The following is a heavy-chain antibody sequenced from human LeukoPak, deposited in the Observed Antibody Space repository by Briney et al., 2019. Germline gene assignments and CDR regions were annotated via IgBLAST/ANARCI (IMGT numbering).Heavy chain of an antibody. V-gene: IGHV1-2*02. D-gene: IGHD5-18*01. CDR2: INPNSGGT. CDR1: GYTFTGYY. CDR3: ARVRGQLWLRYFDY. J-gene: IGHJ4*02. Sequence: ASXKVSCKASGYTFTGYYMHWVRQAPGQGLEWMGWINPNSGGTNYAQKFQGRVTMTRDTSISTAYMELSRLRSDDTAVYYCARVRGQLWLRYFDYWGQGTLVTVSS.